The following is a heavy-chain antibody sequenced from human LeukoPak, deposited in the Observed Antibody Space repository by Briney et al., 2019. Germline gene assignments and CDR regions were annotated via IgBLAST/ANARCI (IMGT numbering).Heavy chain of an antibody. CDR3: ARASRRDSSGSNWFDP. CDR2: INHSGST. CDR1: GGSFSGYY. J-gene: IGHJ5*02. Sequence: SETLSLTCAVYGGSFSGYYWSWIRQPPGKGLEWIGEINHSGSTNYNPSLKSRVTISVDTSKNQFSLKLSSVTAADTAVYYCARASRRDSSGSNWFDPRGQGTLVTVSS. D-gene: IGHD3-22*01. V-gene: IGHV4-34*01.